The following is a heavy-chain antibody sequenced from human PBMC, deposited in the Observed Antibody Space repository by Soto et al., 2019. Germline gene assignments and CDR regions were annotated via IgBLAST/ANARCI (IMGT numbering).Heavy chain of an antibody. D-gene: IGHD3-22*01. Sequence: GGSLRLSCAASGFTFSSYAMSWVRQAPGKGLEWVSAISGSGGSTYYADSGKGRFTISRDNSKNTLYLQMNSLRAEDTGVYYCAKMGRINYYDSSGYYYSYAFDIWGEGRMVTVS. J-gene: IGHJ3*02. CDR1: GFTFSSYA. CDR2: ISGSGGST. V-gene: IGHV3-23*01. CDR3: AKMGRINYYDSSGYYYSYAFDI.